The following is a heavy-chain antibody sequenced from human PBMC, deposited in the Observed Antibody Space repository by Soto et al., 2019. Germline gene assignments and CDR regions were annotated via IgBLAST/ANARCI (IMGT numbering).Heavy chain of an antibody. J-gene: IGHJ4*02. CDR2: ISWNSGSI. Sequence: EVQLVESGGGLVQPGRSLRLSCAASGFTFDDYAMHWVRQAPGKGLEWVSGISWNSGSIGYADSVKGRFTISRDNAKNSLYLQRNSLRAEDTALYYCAKGRDMRVVVAGSDYWGQGTLVTVSS. V-gene: IGHV3-9*01. D-gene: IGHD6-19*01. CDR1: GFTFDDYA. CDR3: AKGRDMRVVVAGSDY.